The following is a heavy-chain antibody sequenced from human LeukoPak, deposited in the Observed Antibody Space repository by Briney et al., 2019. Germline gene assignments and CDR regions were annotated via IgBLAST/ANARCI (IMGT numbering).Heavy chain of an antibody. V-gene: IGHV4-59*01. CDR2: IYYSGST. J-gene: IGHJ4*02. CDR3: ARRIFILSGYYDY. Sequence: GSLRLSCAASGFTFSSYSMNWVRQAPGKGLEWIGYIYYSGSTNYNPSLKSRLSISVDTSKNQFSLKLSSVTAADTAVYYCARRIFILSGYYDYWGQGTLVTVSS. D-gene: IGHD3-9*01. CDR1: GFTFSSYS.